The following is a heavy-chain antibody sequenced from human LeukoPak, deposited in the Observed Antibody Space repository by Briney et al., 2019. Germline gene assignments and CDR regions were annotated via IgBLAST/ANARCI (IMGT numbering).Heavy chain of an antibody. Sequence: ASVKVSCKASGYTFTSYDINWVRQATGQGLEWMGWMNPNSGNTGYAQKFQGRVTITRNTSISTAYMELSSLRSDDTAVYYCAREGGRDIVVVPAAINLAFDIWGQGTMVTVSS. CDR3: AREGGRDIVVVPAAINLAFDI. CDR1: GYTFTSYD. D-gene: IGHD2-2*02. J-gene: IGHJ3*02. CDR2: MNPNSGNT. V-gene: IGHV1-8*03.